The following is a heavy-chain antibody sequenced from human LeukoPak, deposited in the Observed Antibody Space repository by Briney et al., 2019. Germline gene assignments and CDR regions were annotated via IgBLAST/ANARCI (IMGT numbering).Heavy chain of an antibody. V-gene: IGHV4-30-4*01. Sequence: SETLSLTCTVSGGSISSGDYYWSWIRQPPGKGLEWIGYIYYSGSTYYSPSLKSRVTISVDTSKNQFSLKLSSVTAADTAVYYCARAPYYYGMDVWGKGTTVTVSS. CDR1: GGSISSGDYY. J-gene: IGHJ6*04. CDR2: IYYSGST. CDR3: ARAPYYYGMDV.